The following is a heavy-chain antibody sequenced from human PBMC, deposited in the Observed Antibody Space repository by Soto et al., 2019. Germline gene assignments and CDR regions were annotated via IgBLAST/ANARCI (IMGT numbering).Heavy chain of an antibody. CDR3: ATPYYYNH. V-gene: IGHV3-21*01. J-gene: IGHJ4*02. Sequence: VGSLRLSCAASGFMFSAYTMSWVRQAPGKGLEWLSSITSNSDHIDYADSVRGRFTVSRDNARKSLYLQMDSLGAEDTGVYYCATPYYYNHWGPGTLVTVSS. CDR2: ITSNSDHI. CDR1: GFMFSAYT.